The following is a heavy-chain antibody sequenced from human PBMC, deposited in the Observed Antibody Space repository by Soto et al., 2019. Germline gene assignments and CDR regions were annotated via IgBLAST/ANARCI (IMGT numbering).Heavy chain of an antibody. CDR1: GFTVSSNY. V-gene: IGHV3-66*01. D-gene: IGHD4-17*01. CDR3: ASEECDYGGGWFDP. Sequence: EVQLVESGGGLVQPGGSLRLSCAASGFTVSSNYMSWVRQAPGKGLEWVSVIYSGGSTYYADSVKGRFTISRDNSKNTLYLQMNSLRAEDTAVYYCASEECDYGGGWFDPWGQGTLVTVSS. J-gene: IGHJ5*02. CDR2: IYSGGST.